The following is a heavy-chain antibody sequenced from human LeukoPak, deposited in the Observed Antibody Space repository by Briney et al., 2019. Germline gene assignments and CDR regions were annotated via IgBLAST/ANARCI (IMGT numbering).Heavy chain of an antibody. J-gene: IGHJ4*02. D-gene: IGHD2/OR15-2a*01. V-gene: IGHV3-7*01. CDR1: GFTFSNYW. CDR3: ARDRQIAY. Sequence: GGSLRLSCAASGFTFSNYWLTWVRQAPGQGLEWVANIKQDGSEKHYVNSVKGRFTISRDNAKNSLYLQMNSLRAEDTAVYYCARDRQIAYWGQGTLVSVSS. CDR2: IKQDGSEK.